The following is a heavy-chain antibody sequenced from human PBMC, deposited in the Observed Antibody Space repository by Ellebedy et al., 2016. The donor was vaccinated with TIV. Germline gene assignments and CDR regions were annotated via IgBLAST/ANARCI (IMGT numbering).Heavy chain of an antibody. CDR3: ARESVVTTALLDL. CDR2: INAYKGNT. Sequence: AASVKVSCKAPADTFTTYGISWVRQAPGQGLEWMGWINAYKGNTNYAQNLQGRVTMTADTSTSTVFMELRSLTSDDTAVYYCARESVVTTALLDLWGQGTLVTVSS. CDR1: ADTFTTYG. J-gene: IGHJ5*02. D-gene: IGHD4-17*01. V-gene: IGHV1-18*04.